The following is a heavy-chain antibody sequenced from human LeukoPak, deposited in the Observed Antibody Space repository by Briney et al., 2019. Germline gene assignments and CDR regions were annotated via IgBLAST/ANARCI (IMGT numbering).Heavy chain of an antibody. CDR3: AKDPFCSGGSCYSL. CDR2: INPNSGGT. J-gene: IGHJ4*02. V-gene: IGHV1-2*02. D-gene: IGHD2-15*01. Sequence: ASVKVSCKASGYTFTGYYMHWVRQAPGQGLEWMGWINPNSGGTNYAQKFQGRVTMTRDTSISTAYMELSRLRSDDTAVYYCAKDPFCSGGSCYSLWGQGTLVTVSS. CDR1: GYTFTGYY.